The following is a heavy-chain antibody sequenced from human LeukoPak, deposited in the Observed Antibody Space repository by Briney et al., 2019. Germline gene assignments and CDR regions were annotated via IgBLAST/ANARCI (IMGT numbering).Heavy chain of an antibody. CDR2: INPSGGST. CDR1: GYTFASYY. V-gene: IGHV1-46*01. J-gene: IGHJ4*02. CDR3: ARDSPAAPFDY. Sequence: GASVKVSCKASGYTFASYYMHWVRQAPGQGLEWMGIINPSGGSTSYAQKFQGRVTMTRDTSTSTVYMELSSLRSEDTAVYYCARDSPAAPFDYWGQGTLVTVSS. D-gene: IGHD2-15*01.